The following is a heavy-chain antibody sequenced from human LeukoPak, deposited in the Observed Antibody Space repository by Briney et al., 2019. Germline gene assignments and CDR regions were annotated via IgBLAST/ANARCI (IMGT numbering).Heavy chain of an antibody. CDR3: AREGDYYDSSGYLGY. CDR1: GYTFTSYY. Sequence: ASVKVSCKASGYTFTSYYMHWVRQAPGQGLEWMGIINPSGGSTSYAQKFQGRVTMTTDTSTSTVYMELSSLRSEDTAVYYCAREGDYYDSSGYLGYWGQGTLVTVSS. CDR2: INPSGGST. D-gene: IGHD3-22*01. J-gene: IGHJ4*02. V-gene: IGHV1-46*01.